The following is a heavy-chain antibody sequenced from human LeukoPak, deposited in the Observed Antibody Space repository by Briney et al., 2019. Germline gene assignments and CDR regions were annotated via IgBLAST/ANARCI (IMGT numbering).Heavy chain of an antibody. Sequence: PSETLSLTCAVYGGSFSGYYWSWIRQPPGKGLEWIGEINHSGSTNYNPSLKSRVTISVDTSKNQFSLKLSSVAAADTAVYYCARPQWLLLRYGAFDIWGQGTMVTVSS. CDR1: GGSFSGYY. V-gene: IGHV4-34*01. J-gene: IGHJ3*02. CDR2: INHSGST. CDR3: ARPQWLLLRYGAFDI. D-gene: IGHD3-22*01.